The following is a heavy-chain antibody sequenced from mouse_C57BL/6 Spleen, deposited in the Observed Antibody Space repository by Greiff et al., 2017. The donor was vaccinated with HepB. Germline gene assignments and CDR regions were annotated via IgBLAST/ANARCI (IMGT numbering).Heavy chain of an antibody. J-gene: IGHJ3*01. D-gene: IGHD2-4*01. CDR1: GYAFSSYW. Sequence: QVQLKQSGAELVKPGASVKISCKASGYAFSSYWMNWVKQRPGKGLEWIGQIYPGDGDTNYNGKFKGKATLTADKSSSTAYMQLSSLTSEDSAVYFCARGGYYDSTWFAYWGQGTLVTVSA. CDR2: IYPGDGDT. CDR3: ARGGYYDSTWFAY. V-gene: IGHV1-80*01.